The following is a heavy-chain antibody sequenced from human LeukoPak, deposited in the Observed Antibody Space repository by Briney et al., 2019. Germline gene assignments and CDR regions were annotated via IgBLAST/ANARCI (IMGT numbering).Heavy chain of an antibody. Sequence: PGGSLRLSCAASGFTVSTKYMSWVRQAPGKGLEWVSVIYSGGDTYYADSVKGRFTISRDNAKNSLYLQMNSLRAEDTAVYYCARAQFPGIAVAGIDYWGQGTLVTVSS. D-gene: IGHD6-19*01. J-gene: IGHJ4*02. CDR2: IYSGGDT. V-gene: IGHV3-66*01. CDR3: ARAQFPGIAVAGIDY. CDR1: GFTVSTKY.